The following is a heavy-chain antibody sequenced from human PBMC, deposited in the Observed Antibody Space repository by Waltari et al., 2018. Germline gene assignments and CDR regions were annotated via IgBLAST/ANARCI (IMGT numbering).Heavy chain of an antibody. V-gene: IGHV3-48*04. CDR3: ARDALTPYYYYYYMDV. D-gene: IGHD1-20*01. CDR1: GFTFNTYN. CDR2: ISSGGSTI. Sequence: EVLLLESGGGLVQPGGSRRLSCAASGFTFNTYNMNWVRQAPGKGLEWIAYISSGGSTIYYADSWRGRFTISRDTAKNSLYLQLNSLRVEDTAVYYCARDALTPYYYYYYMDVWGKGTTITVSS. J-gene: IGHJ6*03.